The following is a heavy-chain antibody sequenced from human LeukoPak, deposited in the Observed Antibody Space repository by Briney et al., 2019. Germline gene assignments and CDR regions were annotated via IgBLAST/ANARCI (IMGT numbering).Heavy chain of an antibody. D-gene: IGHD3-10*01. J-gene: IGHJ4*02. Sequence: GASVKVSCKASGYTFTSYAMNWVRQAPGQGLEWMGWINTNTGNPTYAQGFTGRFVFSLDTSVSTAYLQISSLKAEDTAVYYCAMGITMVRGVIFDYWGQGTLVTVSS. V-gene: IGHV7-4-1*02. CDR1: GYTFTSYA. CDR2: INTNTGNP. CDR3: AMGITMVRGVIFDY.